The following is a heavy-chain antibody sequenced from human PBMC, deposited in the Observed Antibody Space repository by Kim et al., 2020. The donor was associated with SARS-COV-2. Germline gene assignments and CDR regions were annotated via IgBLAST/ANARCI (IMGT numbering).Heavy chain of an antibody. V-gene: IGHV1-3*01. CDR2: INAGNGNT. CDR3: AGDGRGAADEGDY. Sequence: ASVKVSCKASGYTFTSYAMHWVRQAPGQRLEWMGWINAGNGNTKYSQKFQGRVTITRDTSASTAYMELSSLGSEDTAVYYCAGDGRGAADEGDYWGQGTLVTVSS. J-gene: IGHJ4*02. CDR1: GYTFTSYA. D-gene: IGHD6-13*01.